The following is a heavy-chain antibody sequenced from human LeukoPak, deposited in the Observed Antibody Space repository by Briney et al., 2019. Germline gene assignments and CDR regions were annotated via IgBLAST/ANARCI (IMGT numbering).Heavy chain of an antibody. V-gene: IGHV4-34*01. Sequence: SETLSLTCAVYGGSFSGYYWSWIRQPPGKGLEWIGEINHSGSTNYNPSLKSRVTISVDTSKNQFSLKLSSVTAADTAVYYCAIHIAVAGTFDYWGQGTLVTVSS. CDR1: GGSFSGYY. CDR2: INHSGST. D-gene: IGHD6-19*01. CDR3: AIHIAVAGTFDY. J-gene: IGHJ4*02.